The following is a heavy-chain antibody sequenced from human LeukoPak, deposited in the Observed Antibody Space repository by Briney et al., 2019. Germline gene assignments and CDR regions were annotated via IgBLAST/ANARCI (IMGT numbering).Heavy chain of an antibody. CDR3: AQSPVRSGSCFPFY. Sequence: SETLSLTCTVSGGSISSYYLSWIRQPPGKGLEWIGYIYYSGSTNYNPSLKSRVTISVDTSKNQFSLKLSSVTAADTAVYYCAQSPVRSGSCFPFYWGQGTLVTVSS. D-gene: IGHD1-26*01. CDR2: IYYSGST. V-gene: IGHV4-59*08. CDR1: GGSISSYY. J-gene: IGHJ4*02.